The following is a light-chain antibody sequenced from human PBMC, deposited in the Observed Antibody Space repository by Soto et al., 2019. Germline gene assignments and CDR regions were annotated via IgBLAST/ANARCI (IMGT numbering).Light chain of an antibody. Sequence: IQMTQSPSSLSASVGETVTITCRASQIISNYLNWYQQKPGKAPNLLIYDASTLQSGVPSRFSDSASWTDFTRTISSLQPDDFASYYWQQSYSTPRTFGKGTKVEIK. CDR1: QIISNY. CDR2: DAS. CDR3: QQSYSTPRT. V-gene: IGKV1-39*01. J-gene: IGKJ1*01.